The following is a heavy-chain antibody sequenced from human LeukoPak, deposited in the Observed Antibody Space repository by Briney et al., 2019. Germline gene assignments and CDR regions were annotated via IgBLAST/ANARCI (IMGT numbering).Heavy chain of an antibody. D-gene: IGHD2-15*01. Sequence: GGSLRLSCAASGFTFSPYWMNWVRQAPGKGLEWVANINQDGSAQNYVGSVKGRFTVSRDNAMNSLFLQMNSLRAEDTAVYYCARDVHGGAFDYWGQGALVTVSS. CDR3: ARDVHGGAFDY. CDR2: INQDGSAQ. J-gene: IGHJ4*02. V-gene: IGHV3-7*01. CDR1: GFTFSPYW.